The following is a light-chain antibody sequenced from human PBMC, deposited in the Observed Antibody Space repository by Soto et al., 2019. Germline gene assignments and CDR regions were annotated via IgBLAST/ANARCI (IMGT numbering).Light chain of an antibody. CDR1: QGIGND. CDR3: LQHNGYPFT. Sequence: DIQMTQSPSSLCASVGDRVTITCRASQGIGNDLGWFQQKPGKAPKRLIYGASSLQSGVPSRFSGSGSGTEFTLTISSLQSEDFATYYCLQHNGYPFTFGEGTKVEIK. J-gene: IGKJ4*01. CDR2: GAS. V-gene: IGKV1-17*01.